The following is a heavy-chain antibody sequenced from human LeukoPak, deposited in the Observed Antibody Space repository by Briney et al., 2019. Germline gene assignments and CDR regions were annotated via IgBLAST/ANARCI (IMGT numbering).Heavy chain of an antibody. D-gene: IGHD4-23*01. CDR3: ANQGGRTVPTPR. CDR2: IGYDGNNK. CDR1: GFTFSRYG. Sequence: GRSLRLSCAASGFTFSRYGMHWVRQAPGKGLEWVGVIGYDGNNKYYADSVKGRFTISRDNSKNTLYLQMNSLRAEDTAMYYCANQGGRTVPTPRWGQGTLVTDSS. J-gene: IGHJ4*02. V-gene: IGHV3-30*18.